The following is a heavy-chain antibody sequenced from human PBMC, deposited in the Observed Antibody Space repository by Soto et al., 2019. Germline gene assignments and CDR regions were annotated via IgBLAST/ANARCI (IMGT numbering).Heavy chain of an antibody. CDR1: GFTFSSYA. J-gene: IGHJ3*02. D-gene: IGHD3-10*01. V-gene: IGHV3-23*01. CDR3: AKRQYYYGSGSYYIGAFDI. CDR2: ISGSGGST. Sequence: PVGSLRLSCAASGFTFSSYAMSWVRQAPGKGLEWVSAISGSGGSTYYADSVKGRFTISRDNSKNTLYLQMNSLRAEDTAVYYCAKRQYYYGSGSYYIGAFDIWGQGTMVTVSS.